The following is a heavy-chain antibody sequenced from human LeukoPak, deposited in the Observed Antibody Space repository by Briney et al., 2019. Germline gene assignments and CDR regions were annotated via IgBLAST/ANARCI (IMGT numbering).Heavy chain of an antibody. CDR1: GGSISSGSYY. CDR2: IYTSGST. CDR3: AREVYDSSGYYYQRPYNWFDP. J-gene: IGHJ5*02. Sequence: PSETLSLTCTVSGGSISSGSYYWSWIRQPAGKGLEWIGRIYTSGSTNYNPSLKSRVTISVDTSKNQFSLKLSSVTAADTAVYYCAREVYDSSGYYYQRPYNWFDPWGQGTLVTVSS. V-gene: IGHV4-61*02. D-gene: IGHD3-22*01.